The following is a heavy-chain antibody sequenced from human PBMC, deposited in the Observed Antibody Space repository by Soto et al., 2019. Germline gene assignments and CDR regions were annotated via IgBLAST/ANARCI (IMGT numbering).Heavy chain of an antibody. D-gene: IGHD3-10*01. CDR2: IYYSGST. CDR1: GGSVSSGSYY. V-gene: IGHV4-61*01. Sequence: SETLSLTCTVSGGSVSSGSYYWSWIRQPPGKGLEWIGYIYYSGSTNYNPSLKSRVTISVDTSKNQFSLKLSSVTAADTAVYYCARDLAVRGVIIGSRAPYGMDVWGQGTTVTVSS. CDR3: ARDLAVRGVIIGSRAPYGMDV. J-gene: IGHJ6*02.